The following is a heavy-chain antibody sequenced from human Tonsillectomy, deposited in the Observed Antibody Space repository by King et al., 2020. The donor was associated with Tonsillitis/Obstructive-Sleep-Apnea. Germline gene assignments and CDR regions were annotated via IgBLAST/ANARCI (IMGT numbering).Heavy chain of an antibody. Sequence: QLVQSGAEVKKPGASVKVSCKASGYSFSGYYMHWVRQAPGQGLEWMGWISPNTGGTKFAQKFQGRVTMTTDTSISTAYMELSSLRFDDTAVYFCARHKSLYSSPFDYWGQGPLVTVSS. V-gene: IGHV1-2*02. CDR2: ISPNTGGT. CDR1: GYSFSGYY. J-gene: IGHJ4*02. D-gene: IGHD3-10*01. CDR3: ARHKSLYSSPFDY.